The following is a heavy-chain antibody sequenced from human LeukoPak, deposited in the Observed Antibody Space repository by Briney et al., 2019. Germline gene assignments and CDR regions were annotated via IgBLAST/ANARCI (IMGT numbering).Heavy chain of an antibody. Sequence: PGGSLRLSCAASGFTFSSYSMNWVRQAPGKGLEWVSSISSSSSYIYYADSVKGRLTISRDNAKNSLYLQMNSLRAEDTAVYYCARDQDYYDSSGYYPNIDYWGQGTLVTVSS. D-gene: IGHD3-22*01. J-gene: IGHJ4*02. CDR3: ARDQDYYDSSGYYPNIDY. V-gene: IGHV3-21*01. CDR2: ISSSSSYI. CDR1: GFTFSSYS.